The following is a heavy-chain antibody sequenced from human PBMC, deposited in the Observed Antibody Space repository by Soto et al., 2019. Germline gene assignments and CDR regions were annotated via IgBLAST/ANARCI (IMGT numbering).Heavy chain of an antibody. CDR3: ARPVEPFYYYGMDV. J-gene: IGHJ6*02. CDR2: ISYDGREK. CDR1: GFTFSPYA. V-gene: IGHV3-30-3*01. Sequence: QVQLGESGGGVVQPGRSLRLSCAAAGFTFSPYAMEWVRQAPGKELVWVALISYDGREKYYADAVQGRFTVSRDNSKNTLYLQMNSLRPEDTAVYYCARPVEPFYYYGMDVWGQGTTVTVS.